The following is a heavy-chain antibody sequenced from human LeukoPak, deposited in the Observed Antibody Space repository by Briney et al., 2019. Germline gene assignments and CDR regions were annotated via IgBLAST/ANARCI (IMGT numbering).Heavy chain of an antibody. D-gene: IGHD5-12*01. CDR2: IYYSGST. CDR3: ARRQWISSFDP. J-gene: IGHJ5*02. CDR1: GGSISSYY. V-gene: IGHV4-59*12. Sequence: SETLSLTCTVSGGSISSYYWSWIRQPPGKGLEWIGYIYYSGSTNYNPSLKSRVTISVDTSKNQFSLKLSSVTAADTAVYYCARRQWISSFDPWGQGTLVTVSS.